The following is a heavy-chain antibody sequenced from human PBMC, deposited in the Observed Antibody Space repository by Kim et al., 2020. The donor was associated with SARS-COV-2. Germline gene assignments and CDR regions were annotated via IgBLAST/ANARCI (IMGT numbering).Heavy chain of an antibody. V-gene: IGHV1-18*01. J-gene: IGHJ4*02. Sequence: ASVKVSCKASGYTFTSYGISWVRQAPGQGLEWMGWISAYNGNTNYAQKLQGRVTMTTDTSTSTAYMELRSLRSDDTAVYYCARDLRGIRYSSGWYYYFDYWGQGTLVTVSS. CDR1: GYTFTSYG. CDR3: ARDLRGIRYSSGWYYYFDY. CDR2: ISAYNGNT. D-gene: IGHD6-19*01.